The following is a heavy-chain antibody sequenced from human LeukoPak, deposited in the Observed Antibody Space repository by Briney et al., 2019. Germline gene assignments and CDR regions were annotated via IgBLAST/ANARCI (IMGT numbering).Heavy chain of an antibody. CDR3: ARGIRPSLNNYWFDP. CDR2: IYYSGST. J-gene: IGHJ5*02. CDR1: GFTFRNYVIH. Sequence: LRLSCAASGFTFRNYVIHWVRQHPGKGLEWIGYIYYSGSTYYNPSLKSRVTISVDTSKNQFSLKLSSVTAADTAVYYCARGIRPSLNNYWFDPWGQGTLVTVSS. V-gene: IGHV4-31*02. D-gene: IGHD1-20*01.